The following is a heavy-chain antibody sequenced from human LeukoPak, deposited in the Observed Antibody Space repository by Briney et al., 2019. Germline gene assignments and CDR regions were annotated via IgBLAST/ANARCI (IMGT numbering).Heavy chain of an antibody. J-gene: IGHJ4*02. V-gene: IGHV3-74*01. D-gene: IGHD3-10*01. CDR2: INSDWSST. Sequence: GGSLRLSCAASGFTFSNYWLHWVRQAPGKGLVWVSRINSDWSSTSYADSVKGRFTISRDNAKNTVYLQMNSLRAEDTAVYYCARDLAPEYGSGSYYNGYDYWGQGTLVTVSS. CDR1: GFTFSNYW. CDR3: ARDLAPEYGSGSYYNGYDY.